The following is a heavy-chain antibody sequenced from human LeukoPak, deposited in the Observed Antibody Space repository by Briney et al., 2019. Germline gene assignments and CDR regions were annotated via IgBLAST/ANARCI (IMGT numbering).Heavy chain of an antibody. Sequence: QTGGSLRLSCAASGFTFSSYWMSWVRQAPGKGLEWVSYISSSGSTIYYADSVKGRFTISRDNAKNSLYLQMNSLRAEDTAVYYCARSAMRSSGSQFDYWGQGTLVTVSS. CDR2: ISSSGSTI. CDR1: GFTFSSYW. D-gene: IGHD6-19*01. V-gene: IGHV3-48*04. CDR3: ARSAMRSSGSQFDY. J-gene: IGHJ4*02.